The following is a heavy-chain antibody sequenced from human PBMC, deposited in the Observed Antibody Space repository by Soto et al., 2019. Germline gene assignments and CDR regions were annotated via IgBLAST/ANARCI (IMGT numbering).Heavy chain of an antibody. J-gene: IGHJ4*02. V-gene: IGHV1-24*01. Sequence: QVQLLPSGAEVKKPGASVRVSCTLTGNSLSQLPMHWVRQAPGKALEWMAAFDPDDDGTIYAHHLEGPMNNTDDMSTETASLELRRLTSNDTPIYVRATRANVTSGAVFSWGQRP. CDR2: FDPDDDGT. D-gene: IGHD2-8*02. CDR1: GNSLSQLP. CDR3: ATRANVTSGAVFS.